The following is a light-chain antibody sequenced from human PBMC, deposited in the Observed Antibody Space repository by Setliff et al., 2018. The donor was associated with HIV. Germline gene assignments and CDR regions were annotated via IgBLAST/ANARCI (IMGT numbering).Light chain of an antibody. Sequence: LAQPASVSGSPGQSITISCTGTSRDVGGYNYVSWYQQHPGKAPKLMIHDVSKRPSGVPDRFSGSKSGNTASLTISGLQAEDEADYYCCSYAGSYTYVFGTGTKVTVL. CDR1: SRDVGGYNY. CDR3: CSYAGSYTYV. CDR2: DVS. J-gene: IGLJ1*01. V-gene: IGLV2-11*01.